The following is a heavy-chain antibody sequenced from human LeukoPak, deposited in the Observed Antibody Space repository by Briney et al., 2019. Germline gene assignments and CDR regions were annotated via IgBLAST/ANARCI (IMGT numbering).Heavy chain of an antibody. J-gene: IGHJ4*02. D-gene: IGHD3-22*01. CDR3: AKGTVIVGYYFDS. V-gene: IGHV3-30*18. CDR1: GFTFSSYG. CDR2: ISNDGSDK. Sequence: GGSLRLSCAASGFTFSSYGIHWVRHAPGKGLEWVAVISNDGSDKSYADSVKGRFTISRDNSKNTLYLQMNSLRAEDTAVYFCAKGTVIVGYYFDSWGQGTLVTVSS.